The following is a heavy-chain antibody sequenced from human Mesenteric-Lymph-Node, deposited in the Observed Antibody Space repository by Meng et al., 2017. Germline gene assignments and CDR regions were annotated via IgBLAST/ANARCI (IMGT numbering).Heavy chain of an antibody. CDR3: ARVAYYDSSGYYYLRAFDT. J-gene: IGHJ3*02. Sequence: SETLSLTCTVSGGSISSGSYYWSWIRQPAGKGLEWIGRIYTSGSTNYNPSLKSRVTISVDTSKNQFSLKLSSVTAADTAVYYCARVAYYDSSGYYYLRAFDTWGQGTMVTVSS. CDR2: IYTSGST. V-gene: IGHV4-61*02. D-gene: IGHD3-22*01. CDR1: GGSISSGSYY.